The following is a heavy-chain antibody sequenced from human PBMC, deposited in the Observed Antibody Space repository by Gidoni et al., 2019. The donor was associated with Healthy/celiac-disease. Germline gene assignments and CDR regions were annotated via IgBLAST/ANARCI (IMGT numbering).Heavy chain of an antibody. CDR3: TTEGSY. CDR1: GFTFSNAW. Sequence: EVQLVESGGGLVKPGGSLRLSCSASGFTFSNAWMSWVRQAPGKGLEWVGRIKSKTASGTTDYAAPVKGRFTISRDDSKNTLYLQMNSLKTEDTAVYYCTTEGSYWGQGTLVTVSS. J-gene: IGHJ4*02. V-gene: IGHV3-15*01. D-gene: IGHD3-10*01. CDR2: IKSKTASGTT.